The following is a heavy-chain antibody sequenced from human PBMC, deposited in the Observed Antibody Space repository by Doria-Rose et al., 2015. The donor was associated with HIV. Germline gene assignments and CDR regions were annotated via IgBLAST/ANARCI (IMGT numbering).Heavy chain of an antibody. CDR3: ARIKSSRWYHKYYFDF. J-gene: IGHJ4*02. V-gene: IGHV2-26*01. CDR2: IFSDDER. Sequence: QVTLKESGPVLVKPTETLTLTCTVSGVSLSSPGMGVSWIRQPPGKALEWLANIFSDDERSYTTSLKSRLTISRGTSKSQVDLTMTDMDPVDTATYYCARIKSSRWYHKYYFDFWGQGTLVIVSA. D-gene: IGHD6-13*01. CDR1: GVSLSSPGMG.